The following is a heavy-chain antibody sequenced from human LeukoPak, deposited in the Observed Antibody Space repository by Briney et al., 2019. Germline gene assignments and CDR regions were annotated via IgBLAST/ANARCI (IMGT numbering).Heavy chain of an antibody. CDR1: GYTFTSYG. CDR3: ARYTDIAAAGRGWFDP. V-gene: IGHV1-18*01. J-gene: IGHJ5*02. CDR2: ISAYNGNT. D-gene: IGHD6-13*01. Sequence: ASVKVSCKASGYTFTSYGISRVRQAPGQGLEWMGWISAYNGNTNYAQKLQGRVTMTTDTSTSTAYMELRSLRSDDTAVYYCARYTDIAAAGRGWFDPWGQGTLVTVSS.